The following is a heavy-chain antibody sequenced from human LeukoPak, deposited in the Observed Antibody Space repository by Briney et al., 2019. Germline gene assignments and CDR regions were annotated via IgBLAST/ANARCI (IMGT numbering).Heavy chain of an antibody. V-gene: IGHV1-69*05. J-gene: IGHJ4*02. Sequence: SVKVSCKASGGTFSSYAISWVRQAPGQGLEWMGGIIPIFGTANYAQKFQGRVTITTDESTSTAYMELSSLRSEDTAVYYCARSEGGYDPNFDYWGQGTLVTVSS. D-gene: IGHD5-12*01. CDR3: ARSEGGYDPNFDY. CDR1: GGTFSSYA. CDR2: IIPIFGTA.